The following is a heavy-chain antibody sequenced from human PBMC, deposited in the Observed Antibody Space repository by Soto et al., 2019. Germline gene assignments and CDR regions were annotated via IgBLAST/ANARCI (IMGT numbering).Heavy chain of an antibody. J-gene: IGHJ6*02. CDR1: GFTFSSYA. CDR2: ISGSGGST. CDR3: AKEVGSRPHYYYYGLDV. V-gene: IGHV3-23*01. D-gene: IGHD2-15*01. Sequence: PGWSMRLSCAASGFTFSSYAMSWVRQAPGKGLEWVSAISGSGGSTYYADSVKGRFTISRDNSKNTLYLQMNSLRAEDTAVYYWAKEVGSRPHYYYYGLDVWGEGTTGTV.